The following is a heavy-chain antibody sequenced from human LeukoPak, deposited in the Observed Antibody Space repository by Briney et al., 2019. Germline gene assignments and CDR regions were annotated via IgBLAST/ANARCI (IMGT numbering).Heavy chain of an antibody. D-gene: IGHD2-15*01. J-gene: IGHJ4*02. CDR2: INPNGGNT. Sequence: ASVKVSCKASGYTFTSYYMHWVRQAPGQGLEWMGIINPNGGNTSYAQYFQGRVTMTTGTSTSTVYMELSSLRSEDTAVYYCARSDIVVAIFDYWGQGTLVTVSS. CDR3: ARSDIVVAIFDY. CDR1: GYTFTSYY. V-gene: IGHV1-46*01.